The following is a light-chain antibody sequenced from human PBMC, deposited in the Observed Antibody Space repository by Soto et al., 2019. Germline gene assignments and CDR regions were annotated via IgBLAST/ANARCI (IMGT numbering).Light chain of an antibody. CDR2: DVH. V-gene: IGLV2-14*01. J-gene: IGLJ2*01. CDR3: CSYTRSGTLS. CDR1: STDISPYNY. Sequence: QSALTQPASVSGSPGQSITISCIGTSTDISPYNYVSWYLHHPGQAPQLLIYDVHTRPSGISARFSCSKSGNTASLTISGLKPEDTALYYCCSYTRSGTLSFGGGTKLTVL.